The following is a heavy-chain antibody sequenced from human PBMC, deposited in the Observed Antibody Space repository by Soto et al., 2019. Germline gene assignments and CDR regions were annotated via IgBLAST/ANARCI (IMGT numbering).Heavy chain of an antibody. CDR3: ATQDFESGRSHLDY. Sequence: QVHVVQSGAEVKRPGASVKVSCKASGYTFTHYAIHWVRQAPGQRPELMGWINAANGHTKYSQTFQGRVTLTRDTSATTAYMELSSLSSEDTAVYYCATQDFESGRSHLDYWGQGTLVTVSS. J-gene: IGHJ4*02. V-gene: IGHV1-3*01. CDR1: GYTFTHYA. D-gene: IGHD3-10*01. CDR2: INAANGHT.